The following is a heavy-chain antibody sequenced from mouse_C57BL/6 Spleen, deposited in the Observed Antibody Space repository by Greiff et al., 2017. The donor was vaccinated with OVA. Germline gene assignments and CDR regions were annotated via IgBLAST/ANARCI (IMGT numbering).Heavy chain of an antibody. Sequence: DVQLVESGGGLVKPGGSLKLSCAASGFTFSSYAMSWVRQTPEKRLEWVATISAGGSYTYYPDNVKGRFTISRDNAKNNLYLQMSHLKSEDTAMYDCARGGTTVEGAPFAYWGQGTLVTVSA. CDR1: GFTFSSYA. D-gene: IGHD1-1*01. CDR3: ARGGTTVEGAPFAY. CDR2: ISAGGSYT. J-gene: IGHJ3*01. V-gene: IGHV5-4*01.